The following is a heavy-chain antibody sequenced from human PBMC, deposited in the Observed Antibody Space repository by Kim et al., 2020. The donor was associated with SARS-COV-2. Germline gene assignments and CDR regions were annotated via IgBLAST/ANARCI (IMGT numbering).Heavy chain of an antibody. J-gene: IGHJ6*02. CDR1: GFTFNDHA. CDR2: IMWNSGGT. CDR3: TKDVLAGGADV. V-gene: IGHV3-9*01. D-gene: IGHD3-3*02. Sequence: GGSLRLSCIASGFTFNDHAMHWVRQAPGKGLEWVSGIMWNSGGTGYADSVKGRFTTSIDTAKNSLYLQMNSLRPEYTALYYCTKDVLAGGADVWGQGTAVIVSS.